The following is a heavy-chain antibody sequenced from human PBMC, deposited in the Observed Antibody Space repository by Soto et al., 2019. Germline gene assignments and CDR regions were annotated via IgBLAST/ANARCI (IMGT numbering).Heavy chain of an antibody. CDR3: ARGPTDYYDNSGHYSWDH. CDR2: ISTHNGNT. J-gene: IGHJ4*02. V-gene: IGHV1-18*01. CDR1: GYTFTTYG. D-gene: IGHD3-22*01. Sequence: QVQLVQSGAEVKKPGASVKVSCKASGYTFTTYGMTWVRQAPGQGLDWVGWISTHNGNTKYAESLQGRVTMTTDTTTSTAYMELRSLKSDDTAVYYCARGPTDYYDNSGHYSWDHWGQGTLVTVSS.